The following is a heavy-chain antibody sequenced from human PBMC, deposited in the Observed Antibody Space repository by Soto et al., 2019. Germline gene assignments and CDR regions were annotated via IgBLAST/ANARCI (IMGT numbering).Heavy chain of an antibody. CDR3: ARDLRHCSSTSCQIYYYYYGMDV. CDR2: ISSSSSYT. Sequence: GGSLRLSCAASGFTFSDYYMSWIRQAPGKGLEWVSYISSSSSYTNYADSVKGRFTISRDNAKNSLYLQMNSLRAEDTAVYYCARDLRHCSSTSCQIYYYYYGMDVWGQGTTVTVSS. V-gene: IGHV3-11*06. D-gene: IGHD2-2*01. CDR1: GFTFSDYY. J-gene: IGHJ6*02.